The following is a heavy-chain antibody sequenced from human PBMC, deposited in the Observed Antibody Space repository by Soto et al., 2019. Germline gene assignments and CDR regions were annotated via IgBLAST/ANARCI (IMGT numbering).Heavy chain of an antibody. D-gene: IGHD6-13*01. Sequence: ASVKVSCKASGYTFTSYDINWVRQATGQGLEWMGWMNPNSGNTGYAQKFQGRVTMTRNTSISTAYMELSSLRSEDTAVYYCAGASMGDSSSYYYYYSYMDVWGKGTTVTVSS. CDR2: MNPNSGNT. V-gene: IGHV1-8*01. CDR1: GYTFTSYD. CDR3: AGASMGDSSSYYYYYSYMDV. J-gene: IGHJ6*03.